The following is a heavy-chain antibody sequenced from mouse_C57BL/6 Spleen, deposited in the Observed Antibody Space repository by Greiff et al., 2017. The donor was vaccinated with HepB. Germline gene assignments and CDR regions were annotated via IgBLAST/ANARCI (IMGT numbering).Heavy chain of an antibody. D-gene: IGHD1-1*01. CDR3: AREYYGSSISIDY. CDR2: ISYDSSN. Sequence: VQLKESGAGLVKPSQSLSLTCSVTGYSFTSCYIWYWIRKFPGNNREWASYISYDSSNNYKPTIKNRITITRDKAKNQFFLKLNSVTTEDTATYYCAREYYGSSISIDYWGQGTSVTVSS. CDR1: GYSFTSCYI. V-gene: IGHV3-6*01. J-gene: IGHJ4*01.